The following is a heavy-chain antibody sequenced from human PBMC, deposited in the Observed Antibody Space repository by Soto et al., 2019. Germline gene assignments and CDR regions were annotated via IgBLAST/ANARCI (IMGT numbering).Heavy chain of an antibody. J-gene: IGHJ4*02. D-gene: IGHD2-15*01. CDR2: ISSKANSYAT. CDR3: TRLGYCSGGSCFDDY. V-gene: IGHV3-73*01. Sequence: EVQLVESGGGLVQPGGSLKLSCAASGFTFSGSAMHWVRQASGKGLEWVGRISSKANSYATAYAAAVKGRFTISSDDSKNTAYLQMNSLKPEATAVYYCTRLGYCSGGSCFDDYWGQGTLVTVSS. CDR1: GFTFSGSA.